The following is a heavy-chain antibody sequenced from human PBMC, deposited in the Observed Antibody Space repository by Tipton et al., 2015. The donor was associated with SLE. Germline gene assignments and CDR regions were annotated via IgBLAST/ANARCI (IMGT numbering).Heavy chain of an antibody. CDR2: LFYSGST. CDR3: AGPYSSTWFY. CDR1: GGSISSDSHF. Sequence: TLSLTCTVSGGSISSDSHFWGWTRQPPGKGLEWIGSLFYSGSTYYNSSLKGRVTISLESSKNQFSLKLTSVTAADTAVYFCAGPYSSTWFYWGQGILVTVSS. J-gene: IGHJ4*02. V-gene: IGHV4-39*07. D-gene: IGHD6-13*01.